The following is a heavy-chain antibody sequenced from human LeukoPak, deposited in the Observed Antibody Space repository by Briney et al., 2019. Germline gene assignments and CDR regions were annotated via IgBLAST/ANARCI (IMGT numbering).Heavy chain of an antibody. CDR1: GFTFSSYA. D-gene: IGHD6-13*01. Sequence: GGSLRLSCAASGFTFSSYAMSWVRQAPGKGLEWVSAISGSGGSTYYADSVKGRFTISRDNSKNTLDLQMNSLRAEDTAVYYCAKRTPQYSSSWYYFDYWGQGTLVTVSS. CDR3: AKRTPQYSSSWYYFDY. J-gene: IGHJ4*02. V-gene: IGHV3-23*01. CDR2: ISGSGGST.